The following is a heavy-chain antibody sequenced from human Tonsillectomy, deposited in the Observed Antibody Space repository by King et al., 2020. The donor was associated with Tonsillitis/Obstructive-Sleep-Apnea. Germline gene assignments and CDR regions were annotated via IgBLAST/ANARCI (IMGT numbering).Heavy chain of an antibody. V-gene: IGHV3-21*01. J-gene: IGHJ6*03. Sequence: VQLVESGGGLVKPGGSLRLSCAASGFTFNIYSMDWVRQAPGKGLEWVSSITSTSSYIYSADSVKGRFTISRDNANNSLYLQMHSLRPEDTAVYYRARHQGGNYYHYYMDVWGKGTTVTVSS. CDR2: ITSTSSYI. CDR1: GFTFNIYS. CDR3: ARHQGGNYYHYYMDV. D-gene: IGHD3-16*01.